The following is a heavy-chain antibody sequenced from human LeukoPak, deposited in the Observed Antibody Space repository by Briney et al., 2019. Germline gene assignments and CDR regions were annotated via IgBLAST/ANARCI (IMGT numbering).Heavy chain of an antibody. CDR1: GYTFTGYY. CDR3: ARDESGYSYGYLTYFDY. CDR2: INPNSGGT. V-gene: IGHV1-2*02. J-gene: IGHJ4*02. D-gene: IGHD5-18*01. Sequence: ASVKVSCKASGYTFTGYYMHWVRQAPGQGLEWMGWINPNSGGTNYAQKFQGRVTMTRDTSISTAYMELSRLRSEDTAVYYCARDESGYSYGYLTYFDYWGQGTLVTVSS.